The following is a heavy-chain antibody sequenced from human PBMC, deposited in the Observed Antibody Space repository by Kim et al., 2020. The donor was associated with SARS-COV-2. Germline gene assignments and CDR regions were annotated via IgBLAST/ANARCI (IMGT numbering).Heavy chain of an antibody. CDR1: GYTFTGYY. J-gene: IGHJ6*03. D-gene: IGHD4-17*01. CDR3: ARDQRQYGYYYYYMDV. V-gene: IGHV1-2*02. CDR2: INPNSGGT. Sequence: ASVKVSCKASGYTFTGYYMHWVRQAPGQGLEWMGWINPNSGGTNYAQKFQGRVTMTRDTSISTAYMELSRLRSDDTAVYYCARDQRQYGYYYYYMDVWGKGTTVTVSS.